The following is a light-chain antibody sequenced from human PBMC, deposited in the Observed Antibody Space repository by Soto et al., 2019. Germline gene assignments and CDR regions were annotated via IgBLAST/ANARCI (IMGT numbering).Light chain of an antibody. J-gene: IGKJ3*01. CDR2: GAS. Sequence: EIVLTQSPGTLSLSPGERATLSCRASQSVSSSYLAWYQQKPGQAPRLLIYGASSRATGIPDRFSGSGSGTDSTLTISRLEPEDFAAYYCQQSYSTPRTFGPGTKVDV. CDR3: QQSYSTPRT. CDR1: QSVSSSY. V-gene: IGKV3-20*01.